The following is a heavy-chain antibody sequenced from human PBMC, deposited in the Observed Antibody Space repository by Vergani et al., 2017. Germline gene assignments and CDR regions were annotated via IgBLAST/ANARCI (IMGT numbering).Heavy chain of an antibody. CDR3: ARRRIVVVPAAPSAPDFDY. J-gene: IGHJ4*02. D-gene: IGHD2-2*01. CDR1: GGSFSGYY. V-gene: IGHV4-34*01. CDR2: INHSGST. Sequence: QVQLQQWGAGLLKPSETLSLTCAVYGGSFSGYYWSWIRQPPGKGLEWIGEINHSGSTNYNPSLKSRVTISVDTSKNQFSLKLGSVTAADTAAYYCARRRIVVVPAAPSAPDFDYWGQGTLVTVSS.